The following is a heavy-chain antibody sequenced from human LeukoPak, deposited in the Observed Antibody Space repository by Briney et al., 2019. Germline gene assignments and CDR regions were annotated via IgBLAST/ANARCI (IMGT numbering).Heavy chain of an antibody. V-gene: IGHV3-11*03. D-gene: IGHD6-19*01. Sequence: GGSLRLSCAASGFTFSDYYMSWIRQAPGKGLEWVSYISSSSSYTNYTDSVKGRFTISRDNAKNSLYLQMHSLRAEAKAAYYCARSIAIAVASDAFDIWGQGTMVTVSS. J-gene: IGHJ3*02. CDR3: ARSIAIAVASDAFDI. CDR2: ISSSSSYT. CDR1: GFTFSDYY.